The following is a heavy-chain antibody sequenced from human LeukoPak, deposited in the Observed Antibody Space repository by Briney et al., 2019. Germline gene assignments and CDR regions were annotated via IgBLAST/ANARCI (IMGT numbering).Heavy chain of an antibody. Sequence: SQTLSLTCTVSGGSINSGNYYWSWIRQPAGKGLEWIGRMYTSGSTNYNPSLKSRVSISVDTSKNQFSLKLTSVTAADTAVYYCARYLGYCSGGSCLRWAFDIWGQGTMVTVSS. CDR1: GGSINSGNYY. CDR3: ARYLGYCSGGSCLRWAFDI. V-gene: IGHV4-61*02. J-gene: IGHJ3*02. CDR2: MYTSGST. D-gene: IGHD2-15*01.